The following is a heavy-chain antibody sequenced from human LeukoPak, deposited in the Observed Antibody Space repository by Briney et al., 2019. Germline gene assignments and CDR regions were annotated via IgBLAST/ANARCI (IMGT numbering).Heavy chain of an antibody. CDR2: ISSSNTYI. CDR1: GCTFSSYS. CDR3: ARQGGAYFDY. J-gene: IGHJ4*02. Sequence: TGGSLRLSCAASGCTFSSYSMIWVRQAPGKGLEWVSSISSSNTYIYYADSVKGRFTISRDNAKNSLFLQMNDLRAEDTAVYYCARQGGAYFDYWGQGTLVTVSS. V-gene: IGHV3-21*06.